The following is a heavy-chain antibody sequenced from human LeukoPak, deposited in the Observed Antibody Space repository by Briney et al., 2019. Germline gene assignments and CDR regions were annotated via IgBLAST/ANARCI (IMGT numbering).Heavy chain of an antibody. D-gene: IGHD4-11*01. J-gene: IGHJ4*02. V-gene: IGHV5-51*01. Sequence: GESLKISCKGSGYSFTDYWIGWVRQMPGKGLEWMAIIYPADSDTRYSPSFQGHVTISADKSISTAYLQWSSPKASDTAMYFCARHFSADSTNSVPVAYHLDHWGQGTLVTVSS. CDR3: ARHFSADSTNSVPVAYHLDH. CDR2: IYPADSDT. CDR1: GYSFTDYW.